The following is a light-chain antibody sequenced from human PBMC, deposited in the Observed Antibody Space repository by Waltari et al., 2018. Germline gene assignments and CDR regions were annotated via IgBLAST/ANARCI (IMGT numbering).Light chain of an antibody. CDR2: YAS. CDR1: QDINNY. Sequence: GDTAPLPCRASQDINNYLAWYQQKPGKAPKPLIYYASSLESGVPSRFSGSGSGTDFTLTISSLQPEDFATYYCQQHSTYPRTFGQGTKVGIK. J-gene: IGKJ1*01. CDR3: QQHSTYPRT. V-gene: IGKV1-16*01.